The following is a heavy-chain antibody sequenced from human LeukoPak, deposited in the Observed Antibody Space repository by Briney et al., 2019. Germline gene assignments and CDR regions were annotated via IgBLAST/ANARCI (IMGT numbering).Heavy chain of an antibody. D-gene: IGHD5-24*01. V-gene: IGHV3-7*01. CDR2: IKQDGSEK. Sequence: GGSLRLSCAASGFTFSSYWMSWVRQAPGKGLEWVANIKQDGSEKYYVDSVKGRFTISRDNAKNSLYLQMNSLRAEDTAVYYCARDRDGYNWEFDYWGQGTLVTVSS. J-gene: IGHJ4*02. CDR3: ARDRDGYNWEFDY. CDR1: GFTFSSYW.